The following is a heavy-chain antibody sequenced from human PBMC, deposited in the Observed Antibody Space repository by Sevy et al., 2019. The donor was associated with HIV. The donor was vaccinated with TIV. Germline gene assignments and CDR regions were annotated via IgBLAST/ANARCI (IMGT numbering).Heavy chain of an antibody. V-gene: IGHV3-15*01. D-gene: IGHD3-10*01. J-gene: IGHJ4*02. Sequence: GGSLRLSCAASGFTFSNAWMSWVRQAPGKGLEWVGRIKSKTDGGTTDYAAHVKGRFTISRDDSKYTLYLQMNSLKTADTAVYYCPTGPITMDFDYWGQGTLVTVSS. CDR2: IKSKTDGGTT. CDR1: GFTFSNAW. CDR3: PTGPITMDFDY.